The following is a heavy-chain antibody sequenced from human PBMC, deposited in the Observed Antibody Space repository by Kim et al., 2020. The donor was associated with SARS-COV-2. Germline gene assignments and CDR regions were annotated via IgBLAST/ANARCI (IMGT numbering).Heavy chain of an antibody. J-gene: IGHJ4*02. Sequence: SETLSLTCTVSGGSITSSSYYWGWIRQPPGKGLEWIGSIYYTGSTYYNPSLKSRVTISVDTSKSQFSLKLSSVTAADTAVYYCARQVRGGAARDYWGQGTLVTVSS. CDR2: IYYTGST. CDR3: ARQVRGGAARDY. V-gene: IGHV4-39*01. CDR1: GGSITSSSYY. D-gene: IGHD6-6*01.